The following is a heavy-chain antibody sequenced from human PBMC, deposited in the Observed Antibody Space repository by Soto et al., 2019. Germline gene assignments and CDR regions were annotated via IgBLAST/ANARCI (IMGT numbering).Heavy chain of an antibody. CDR1: GYSFTSYW. CDR2: IYPGDSDT. V-gene: IGHV5-51*01. D-gene: IGHD2-21*02. CDR3: ARHKGRVVVTPTLDY. J-gene: IGHJ4*02. Sequence: GETLKISCKGSGYSFTSYWIGWVRQMPGKGLEWMGIIYPGDSDTRYSPSFQGQVTISADKSISTAYLQWSSLKASDTAMYSCARHKGRVVVTPTLDYWGEGTLVTVSS.